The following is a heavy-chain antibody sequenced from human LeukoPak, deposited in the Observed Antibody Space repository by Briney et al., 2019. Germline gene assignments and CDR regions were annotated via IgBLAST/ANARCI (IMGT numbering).Heavy chain of an antibody. D-gene: IGHD4-17*01. J-gene: IGHJ4*02. CDR3: ARDRPSTTDGY. Sequence: ASVKVSCKASGGTFSSYAISWVRQAPGQGLEWMGRIIPILGIANYAQRFQGRVTITADKSTSTAYMKLSSLRSEDTAVYYCARDRPSTTDGYWGQGTLVTVSS. V-gene: IGHV1-69*04. CDR2: IIPILGIA. CDR1: GGTFSSYA.